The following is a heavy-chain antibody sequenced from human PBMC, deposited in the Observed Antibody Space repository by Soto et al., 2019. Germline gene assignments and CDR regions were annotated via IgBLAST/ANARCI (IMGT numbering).Heavy chain of an antibody. CDR2: ISSSSSTI. V-gene: IGHV3-48*01. Sequence: EVQLVESGGGLVQPGGSLRLSCAASGFTFSSYSMNWVRQAPGKGLEWVSYISSSSSTIYYADSVKGRFTISRDNAKNSLYLQMNSLRAEDTAVYYCARDLPAYGDYLDYWGQGTLVTVSS. D-gene: IGHD4-17*01. CDR3: ARDLPAYGDYLDY. J-gene: IGHJ4*02. CDR1: GFTFSSYS.